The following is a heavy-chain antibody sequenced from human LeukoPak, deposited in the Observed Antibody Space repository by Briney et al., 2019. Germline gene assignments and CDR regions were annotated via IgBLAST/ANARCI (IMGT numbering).Heavy chain of an antibody. V-gene: IGHV3-15*01. Sequence: GGSLRLSCAVSGFTFSDAWMIWVRQAPAKGREWVGRIKSEADGGAAEYAAPMKGRFTISRDDSKNTLYLQMNSLKPDDTAVYYCATDLTSALQFDSSGEGTLVTVSS. CDR1: GFTFSDAW. CDR3: ATDLTSALQFDS. D-gene: IGHD5-24*01. CDR2: IKSEADGGAA. J-gene: IGHJ4*02.